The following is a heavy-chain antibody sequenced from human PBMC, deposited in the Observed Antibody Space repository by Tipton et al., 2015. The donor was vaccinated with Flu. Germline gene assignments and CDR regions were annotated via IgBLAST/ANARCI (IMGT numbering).Heavy chain of an antibody. CDR1: GFTFSSYD. J-gene: IGHJ4*02. Sequence: AVSGFTFSSYDMHWVRQATGKGLEWVSAIGTAGDTYYPGSVKGRFTISRENAKNSLYLQMNSLRAGDTAVYYCARAVGTGEFDYWGQGTLVTVSS. D-gene: IGHD4-23*01. CDR3: ARAVGTGEFDY. V-gene: IGHV3-13*01. CDR2: IGTAGDT.